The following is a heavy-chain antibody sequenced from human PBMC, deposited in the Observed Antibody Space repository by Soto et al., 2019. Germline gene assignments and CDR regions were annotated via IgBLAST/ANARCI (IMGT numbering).Heavy chain of an antibody. J-gene: IGHJ5*02. CDR1: GYTFTSCA. Sequence: QVQLVQSGAEVKKPGASVKVSCKASGYTFTSCAMHWVRQAPGQRLEWMGWINAGNGNTKYSQKFQGRVTITRDTSASTAYMELSSLRSEDTAVYYCARTGIAVAGMSNWFDPWGQGTLVTVSS. CDR2: INAGNGNT. V-gene: IGHV1-3*01. D-gene: IGHD6-19*01. CDR3: ARTGIAVAGMSNWFDP.